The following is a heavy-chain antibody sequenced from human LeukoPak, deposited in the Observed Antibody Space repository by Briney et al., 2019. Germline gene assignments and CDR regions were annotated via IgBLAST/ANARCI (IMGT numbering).Heavy chain of an antibody. Sequence: GGSLRLSCVASGFSFTDYWMNWARQAPGKGLEWVANTKQDGSDKYYVDSVKGRFTTSKDNAKNSLYLQMTSSGAEDTAVYYCAREVGSGWSLNFDYWGQGTLVTVSS. J-gene: IGHJ4*02. CDR3: AREVGSGWSLNFDY. CDR1: GFSFTDYW. V-gene: IGHV3-7*01. D-gene: IGHD6-19*01. CDR2: TKQDGSDK.